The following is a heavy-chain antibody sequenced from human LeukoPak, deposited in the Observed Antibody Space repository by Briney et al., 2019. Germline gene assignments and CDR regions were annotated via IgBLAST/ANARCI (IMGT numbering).Heavy chain of an antibody. V-gene: IGHV1-3*01. D-gene: IGHD2-15*01. J-gene: IGHJ5*02. CDR3: ARYCSGGSCYPKGWFDP. CDR1: GYTFTSYA. Sequence: ASVKVSCKASGYTFTSYAMHWVRQAPGQRLEWMGWINAGNGNTKYSQKFQGRATMTRNTSISTAYMELSSLRSEDTAVYYCARYCSGGSCYPKGWFDPWGQGTLVTVSS. CDR2: INAGNGNT.